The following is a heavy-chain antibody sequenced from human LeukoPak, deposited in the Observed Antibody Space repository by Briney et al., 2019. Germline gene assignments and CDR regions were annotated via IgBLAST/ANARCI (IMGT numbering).Heavy chain of an antibody. V-gene: IGHV4-4*02. CDR1: GGSISSSNW. CDR2: IYHSGST. J-gene: IGHJ3*02. Sequence: PSGTLSLTCAVSGGSISSSNWWSWVRQPPGKGLEWIGEIYHSGSTNYNPSLKSRVTISVDKSKNQFSLKLSSVTAADTAVYYRARMGYCSSTSCYYGAFDIWGQGTMVTVSS. D-gene: IGHD2-2*01. CDR3: ARMGYCSSTSCYYGAFDI.